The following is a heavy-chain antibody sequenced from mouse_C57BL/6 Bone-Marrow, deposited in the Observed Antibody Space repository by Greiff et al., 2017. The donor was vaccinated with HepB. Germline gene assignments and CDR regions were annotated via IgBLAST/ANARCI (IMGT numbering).Heavy chain of an antibody. CDR1: GYTFTNYW. Sequence: QVQLLQQSGAELVRPGTSVKMSCKASGYTFTNYWIGWAKQRPGHGLEWIGDIYPGGGYTNYNEKFKGKATLTADKSSSTAYMQFSSLTSEDSAIYYCARVGYGAMDYWGQGTSVTVSS. J-gene: IGHJ4*01. V-gene: IGHV1-63*01. CDR3: ARVGYGAMDY. D-gene: IGHD1-1*02. CDR2: IYPGGGYT.